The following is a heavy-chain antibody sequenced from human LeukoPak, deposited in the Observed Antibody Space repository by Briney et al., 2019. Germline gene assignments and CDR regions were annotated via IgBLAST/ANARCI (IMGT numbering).Heavy chain of an antibody. D-gene: IGHD3-10*01. CDR3: ARAYYYGSGSYHFDY. CDR1: GFTFSSYW. J-gene: IGHJ4*02. V-gene: IGHV3-74*01. CDR2: INSDGSSI. Sequence: GGSLRLSCAASGFTFSSYWMHWVRQAPGKGLVWVSRINSDGSSISYADSVKGRFTISRDNAKNTLYLQMNSLRAEDTAVYYCARAYYYGSGSYHFDYWGQGTLVTVSS.